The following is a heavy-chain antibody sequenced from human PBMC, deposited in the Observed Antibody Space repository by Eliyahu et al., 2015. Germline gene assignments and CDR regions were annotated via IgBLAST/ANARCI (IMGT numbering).Heavy chain of an antibody. CDR2: ISWNSGSI. J-gene: IGHJ4*02. Sequence: EVQLVXSGGGLVQXGRSLRLSXAAXGFXFDDYAMHWVRQAPGKGLEWVSGISWNSGSIGYADSVKGRFTISRDNAKNSLYLQMNSLRAEDTALYYCAKDPAPYSSSGFDYWGQGTLVTVSS. D-gene: IGHD6-13*01. CDR1: GFXFDDYA. CDR3: AKDPAPYSSSGFDY. V-gene: IGHV3-9*01.